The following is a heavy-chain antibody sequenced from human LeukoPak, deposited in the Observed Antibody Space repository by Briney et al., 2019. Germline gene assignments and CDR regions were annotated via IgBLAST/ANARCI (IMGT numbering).Heavy chain of an antibody. CDR2: IKQDGSKK. Sequence: GGSLRLSCAASGFTLSDHFIDWVRQAPGKGLEWVANIKQDGSKKSYVDSVKGRFTISRDNAKNSLYLQMNSLRAEDTAIYYCTRVGYIDEGIDYWGQGTLVTVSS. D-gene: IGHD5-24*01. J-gene: IGHJ4*02. CDR1: GFTLSDHF. CDR3: TRVGYIDEGIDY. V-gene: IGHV3-7*04.